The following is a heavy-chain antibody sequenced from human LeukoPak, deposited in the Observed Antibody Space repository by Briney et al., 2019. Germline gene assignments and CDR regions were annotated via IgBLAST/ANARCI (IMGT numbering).Heavy chain of an antibody. Sequence: QTGGSLRLSCATSGFTFSAYGMHWVRQAPGKGLEWVAFIRYDGVNKDHADSVKGRFTLSRDSSRNTLYLQMNSLKTEDTAVYYCTGQEVDCGGGYCQPDYWGQGTLVTVSS. CDR2: IRYDGVNK. V-gene: IGHV3-30*02. CDR1: GFTFSAYG. J-gene: IGHJ4*02. CDR3: TGQEVDCGGGYCQPDY. D-gene: IGHD2-21*01.